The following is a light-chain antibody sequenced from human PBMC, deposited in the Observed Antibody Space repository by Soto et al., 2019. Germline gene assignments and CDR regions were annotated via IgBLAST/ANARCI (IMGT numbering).Light chain of an antibody. Sequence: DIVLTQSPGTLSLSPGERATLSCRTSQSVSGNYFAWYQQKLGQPPRLLVYGTSSRATGIPDRFSGSGSGTDFTLTIGRLEPEDFAVYYCQQFDTSLATFGPGTKVDIK. J-gene: IGKJ3*01. V-gene: IGKV3-20*01. CDR1: QSVSGNY. CDR2: GTS. CDR3: QQFDTSLAT.